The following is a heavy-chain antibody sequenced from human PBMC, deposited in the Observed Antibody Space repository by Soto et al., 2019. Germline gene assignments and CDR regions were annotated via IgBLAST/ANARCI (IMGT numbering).Heavy chain of an antibody. CDR1: GFTFSSYA. D-gene: IGHD2-15*01. J-gene: IGHJ4*02. CDR2: ISYDGSNK. Sequence: HPGGSLRLSCAASGFTFSSYAMHWVRQAPGKGLEWVAVISYDGSNKYYADSVKGRFTISRDNSKNTLYLQMNSLRAEDTAVYYCASGGGWYYIYYRGQRTLVTVSA. CDR3: ASGGGWYYIYY. V-gene: IGHV3-30-3*01.